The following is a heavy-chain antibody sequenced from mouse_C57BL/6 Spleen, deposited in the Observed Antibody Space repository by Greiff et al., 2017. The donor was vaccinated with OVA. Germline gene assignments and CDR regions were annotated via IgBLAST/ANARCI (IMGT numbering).Heavy chain of an antibody. Sequence: QVQLQQSGPGLVQPSQSLSITCTVSGFSLTSYGVHWVRQSPGKGLEWLGVIGSGGSTDYNAAFISRLSISKDNSKSQVFFKMNSLQADDTAIYYCARNIYDGYGAYWGQGTLVTVSA. J-gene: IGHJ3*01. CDR3: ARNIYDGYGAY. D-gene: IGHD2-3*01. CDR2: IGSGGST. CDR1: GFSLTSYG. V-gene: IGHV2-2*01.